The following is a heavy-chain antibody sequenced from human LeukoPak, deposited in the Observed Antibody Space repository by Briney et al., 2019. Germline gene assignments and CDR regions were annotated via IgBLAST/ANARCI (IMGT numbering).Heavy chain of an antibody. J-gene: IGHJ3*02. V-gene: IGHV1-69*13. CDR2: IIPIFGTA. CDR3: ARESPKGAFDI. CDR1: GYTFTSYD. Sequence: SVKVSCKASGYTFTSYDINWVRQATGQGLEWMGGIIPIFGTANYAQKFQGRVTITADESTSTAYMELSSLRSEDTAVYYCARESPKGAFDIWGQGTMVTVSS.